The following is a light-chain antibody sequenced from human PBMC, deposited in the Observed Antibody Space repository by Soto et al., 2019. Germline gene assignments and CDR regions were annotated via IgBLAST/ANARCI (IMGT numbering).Light chain of an antibody. CDR3: QQYTRYST. CDR1: QSINSW. J-gene: IGKJ1*01. Sequence: DIEMTQSPSTLSASVGDRVTITCRASQSINSWLAWYQQKPGRAPKLLIYNASSLESGVPTRFSGSGSGTQSPLTISSLQADVLATYYCQQYTRYSTFGEGTKVEIK. CDR2: NAS. V-gene: IGKV1-5*03.